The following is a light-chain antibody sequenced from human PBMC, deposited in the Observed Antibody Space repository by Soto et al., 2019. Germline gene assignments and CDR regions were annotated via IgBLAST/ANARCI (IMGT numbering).Light chain of an antibody. CDR3: QQYNNWPPWT. V-gene: IGKV3-15*01. CDR2: GAS. CDR1: QSVSSN. J-gene: IGKJ1*01. Sequence: EIVMTQSPATLSVSPGERATLSCRASQSVSSNLAWYQQKPGQAPRLLIYGASTRATGIPARFSGSGSGTEFTLTVSSLQSEDHAVYYYQQYNNWPPWTFGQFTKVEI.